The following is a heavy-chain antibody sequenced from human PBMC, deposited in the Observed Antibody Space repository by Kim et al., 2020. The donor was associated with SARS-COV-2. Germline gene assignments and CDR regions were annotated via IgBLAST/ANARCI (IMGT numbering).Heavy chain of an antibody. V-gene: IGHV3-7*03. J-gene: IGHJ4*02. CDR3: ARDAYSGIYSDGY. CDR1: GFTLSSYW. CDR2: IKQDGSVK. D-gene: IGHD1-26*01. Sequence: GGSLRLSCAASGFTLSSYWMSWVRQAPGKGLEWVANIKQDGSVKNYVGSVKGRFTISRDDAQNSLHLQMNSLRAEDTAVYYCARDAYSGIYSDGYWGQGT.